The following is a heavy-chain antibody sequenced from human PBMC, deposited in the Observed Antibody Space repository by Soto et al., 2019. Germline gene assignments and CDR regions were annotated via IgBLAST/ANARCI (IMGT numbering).Heavy chain of an antibody. CDR1: GGTFSSYA. J-gene: IGHJ6*02. Sequence: SVKVSCKASGGTFSSYAISWVRQAPGQGLEWMGGIIPIFGTANYAQKFQGRVTITADESTSTAYMELSSLRSEDTAVYYCARGHDSSGYYYYYGMDVWGQGTTVTVSS. CDR3: ARGHDSSGYYYYYGMDV. D-gene: IGHD3-22*01. CDR2: IIPIFGTA. V-gene: IGHV1-69*13.